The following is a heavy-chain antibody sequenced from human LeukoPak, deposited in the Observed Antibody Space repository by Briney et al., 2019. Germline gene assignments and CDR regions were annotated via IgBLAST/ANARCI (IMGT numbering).Heavy chain of an antibody. CDR1: AGTFSSYA. CDR2: IIPILGIA. J-gene: IGHJ4*02. D-gene: IGHD3-22*01. Sequence: VAAVQVSCKASAGTFSSYAISWVRQAPGQGREWMGRIIPILGIANYAQKFQGRVTITADKSTSTAYMELSSLRSEDTAVYVCASTHVSDYYDSSGYYDYWGQGTLVTVSS. V-gene: IGHV1-69*04. CDR3: ASTHVSDYYDSSGYYDY.